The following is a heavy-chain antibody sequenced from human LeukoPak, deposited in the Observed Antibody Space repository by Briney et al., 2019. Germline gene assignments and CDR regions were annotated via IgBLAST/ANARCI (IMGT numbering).Heavy chain of an antibody. D-gene: IGHD6-19*01. V-gene: IGHV1-2*02. CDR2: INPNSGGT. CDR1: GYTFTGYY. J-gene: IGHJ6*02. Sequence: GASVKVSCKASGYTFTGYYMHWVRQAPGQGLEWMGWINPNSGGTNYAQKFQGRVTMTRDTSISTAYMELSRLRSDDTAVYYCASSGRSGWYNYYYYYGMDVWGQGTTVTVSS. CDR3: ASSGRSGWYNYYYYYGMDV.